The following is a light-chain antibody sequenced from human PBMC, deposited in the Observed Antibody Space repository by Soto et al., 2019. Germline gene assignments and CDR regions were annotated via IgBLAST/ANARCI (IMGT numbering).Light chain of an antibody. Sequence: QSVLTQSPSASASRGASVKLTCTLSSGHSNYAIAWHQQQPGKGPRYLMKVNSEGSHSKGAGIPDRFSGSSSGTERYLAISSLQSEDEADYYCQTWGTGFHVLFGGGTKLTV. CDR1: SGHSNYA. CDR3: QTWGTGFHVL. J-gene: IGLJ2*01. V-gene: IGLV4-69*01. CDR2: VNSEGSH.